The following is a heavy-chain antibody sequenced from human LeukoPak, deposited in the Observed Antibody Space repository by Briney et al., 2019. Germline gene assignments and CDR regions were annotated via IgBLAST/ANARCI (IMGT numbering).Heavy chain of an antibody. D-gene: IGHD1-26*01. Sequence: ASVKVSCKASGYTFTGYYLHWVRQAPGQGLEWMGWINPNSGGTNYAQRFQGGVTMTRDTSISTAYMELYSLTPDDTAVYYCANVYSNYWEWEYWGQGTLVTVSS. CDR2: INPNSGGT. CDR3: ANVYSNYWEWEY. J-gene: IGHJ4*02. CDR1: GYTFTGYY. V-gene: IGHV1-2*02.